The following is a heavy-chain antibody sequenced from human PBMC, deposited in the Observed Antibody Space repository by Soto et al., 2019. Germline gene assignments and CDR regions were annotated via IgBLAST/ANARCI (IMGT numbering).Heavy chain of an antibody. J-gene: IGHJ4*02. CDR3: VGGLGDGYKSA. D-gene: IGHD5-18*01. V-gene: IGHV3-53*04. Sequence: EVQLVESGGGLVQPGGSLRLSCSASEFPVSTTYMSWVRQAPGKGLECVAIIFANDNAYYGDSVKARLTISRRNARSTLYLQTNSLGPEDAAVYSSVGGLGDGYKSAWGQGTLVTVSS. CDR1: EFPVSTTY. CDR2: IFANDNA.